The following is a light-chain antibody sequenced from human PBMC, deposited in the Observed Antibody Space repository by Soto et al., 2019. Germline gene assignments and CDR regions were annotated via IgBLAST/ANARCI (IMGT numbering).Light chain of an antibody. Sequence: DSQMTQSPSAVSASVGDRVTITCRASQSISTYLNWYQQKPGEAPKLLIFVASNLRSGVPSRFSGSGSGTDFTLTISSLQPEDFATYYCQQSYYTPLLTFGGGTKVAIK. V-gene: IGKV1-39*01. J-gene: IGKJ4*01. CDR3: QQSYYTPLLT. CDR2: VAS. CDR1: QSISTY.